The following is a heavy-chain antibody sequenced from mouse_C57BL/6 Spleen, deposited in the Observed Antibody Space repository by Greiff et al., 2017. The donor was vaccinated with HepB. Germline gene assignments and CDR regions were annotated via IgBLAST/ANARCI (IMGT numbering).Heavy chain of an antibody. CDR1: GYAFSSSW. V-gene: IGHV1-82*01. Sequence: QVQLKESGPELVKPGASVKISCKASGYAFSSSWMNWVKQRPGKGLEWIGRIYPGDGDTNYNGKFKGKATLTADKSSSTAYMQLSSLTSEDSAVYFCARRDSNAFAYWGQGTLVTVSA. CDR2: IYPGDGDT. D-gene: IGHD2-5*01. J-gene: IGHJ3*01. CDR3: ARRDSNAFAY.